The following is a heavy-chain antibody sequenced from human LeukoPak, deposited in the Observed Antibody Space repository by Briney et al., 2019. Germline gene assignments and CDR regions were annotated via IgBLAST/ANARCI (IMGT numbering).Heavy chain of an antibody. D-gene: IGHD6-6*01. Sequence: GGSLRLSCAASGFTFSSYAMHWVRQAPGKGLEWVAVISYDGSNKYYADSVKGRFTISRDNSKNTLYLQMNSLRAEDTAVYYCARGAAPTAASFDYWGQGTLVNVSS. CDR3: ARGAAPTAASFDY. CDR2: ISYDGSNK. CDR1: GFTFSSYA. V-gene: IGHV3-30*01. J-gene: IGHJ4*02.